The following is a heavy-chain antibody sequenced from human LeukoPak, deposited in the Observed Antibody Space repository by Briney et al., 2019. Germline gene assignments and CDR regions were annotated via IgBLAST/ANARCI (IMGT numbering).Heavy chain of an antibody. D-gene: IGHD3-22*01. Sequence: GSGPTLVNPTQTLTLTCTFSGFSLSASGVGVGWIRQPPGKALEWLALIYWNDDKRYSPSLKSRLTITKDTSKNQVVLTMTNMDPVDTATYYCAHLDYYDSSGYYSNLHNWFDPWGQGTLVTVSS. V-gene: IGHV2-5*01. CDR2: IYWNDDK. J-gene: IGHJ5*02. CDR1: GFSLSASGVG. CDR3: AHLDYYDSSGYYSNLHNWFDP.